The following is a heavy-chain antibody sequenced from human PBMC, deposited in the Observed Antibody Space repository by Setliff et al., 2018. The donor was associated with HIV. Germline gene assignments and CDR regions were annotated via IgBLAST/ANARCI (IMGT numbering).Heavy chain of an antibody. CDR3: ARDATRGGDMDV. D-gene: IGHD2-15*01. J-gene: IGHJ6*03. Sequence: GGSLRLSCVASGFSISDYWMSWVRQAPGRGLEWAANIKEDGSEKYYVDSVKGRFTISRDNAKDSLYLQMNNLRAEDTAVYYCARDATRGGDMDVWGKGITVTVSS. CDR2: IKEDGSEK. CDR1: GFSISDYW. V-gene: IGHV3-7*01.